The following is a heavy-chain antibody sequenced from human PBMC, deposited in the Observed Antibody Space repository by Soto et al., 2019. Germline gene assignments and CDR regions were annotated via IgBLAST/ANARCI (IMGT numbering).Heavy chain of an antibody. CDR2: INPNSGGT. CDR1: GYTFTGYY. CDR3: ARDRRIAVAGTHDYYYCGMDV. J-gene: IGHJ6*02. Sequence: GASVKVSCKASGYTFTGYYMHWVRQAPGQGLEWMGWINPNSGGTNYAQKFQGWVTMTRDTSIRTAYMELSRLRSDDTAVYYCARDRRIAVAGTHDYYYCGMDVWGQGTTVTVSS. V-gene: IGHV1-2*04. D-gene: IGHD6-19*01.